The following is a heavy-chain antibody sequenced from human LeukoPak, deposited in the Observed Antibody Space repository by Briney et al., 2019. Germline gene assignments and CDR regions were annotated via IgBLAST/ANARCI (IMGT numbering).Heavy chain of an antibody. CDR3: ARYCSGGSCEAFDY. Sequence: GASVKVSCXASGYTFTGYYMHWVRQAPGQGLEWMGRINPNSGGTNYAQKFQGRVTTTRDTSISTAYMELSRLRSDDTAVYYCARYCSGGSCEAFDYWGQGTLVTVSS. D-gene: IGHD2-15*01. J-gene: IGHJ4*02. CDR2: INPNSGGT. CDR1: GYTFTGYY. V-gene: IGHV1-2*06.